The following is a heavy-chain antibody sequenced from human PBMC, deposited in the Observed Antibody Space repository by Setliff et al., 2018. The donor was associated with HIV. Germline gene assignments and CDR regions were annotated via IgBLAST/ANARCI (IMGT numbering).Heavy chain of an antibody. CDR1: GGSFSDYY. J-gene: IGHJ3*02. D-gene: IGHD3-3*01. V-gene: IGHV4-34*01. CDR3: ARPLTPSYNFWGDAFSI. Sequence: SETLSLTCAVYGGSFSDYYWSWIRQPPGKGLDWIAEINHSGSTYYNPSLKSRVTISVDTSKNQFSLKLTSVTAADTAVYYCARPLTPSYNFWGDAFSIWGQGTMVTVSS. CDR2: INHSGST.